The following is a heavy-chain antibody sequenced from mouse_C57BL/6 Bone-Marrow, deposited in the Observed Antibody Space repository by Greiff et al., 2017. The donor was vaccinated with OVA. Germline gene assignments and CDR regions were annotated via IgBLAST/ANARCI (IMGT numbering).Heavy chain of an antibody. Sequence: VQLQESGAELMKPGASVKLSCKATGYTFTGYWIEWVKQRPGHGLEWIGEILPGSGSTNYSEKFKGKATVTADTSSNTAYMQLSSLTTEDAAIYYCARYYGSSYGYFDVWGTGTTVTVSS. CDR3: ARYYGSSYGYFDV. V-gene: IGHV1-9*01. CDR2: ILPGSGST. CDR1: GYTFTGYW. D-gene: IGHD1-1*01. J-gene: IGHJ1*03.